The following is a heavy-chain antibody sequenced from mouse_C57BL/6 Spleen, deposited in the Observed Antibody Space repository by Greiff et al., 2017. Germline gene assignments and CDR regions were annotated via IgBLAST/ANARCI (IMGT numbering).Heavy chain of an antibody. J-gene: IGHJ3*01. D-gene: IGHD1-1*01. CDR3: ARGDYYGRAWFAY. V-gene: IGHV1-82*01. CDR1: GYAFSSSW. Sequence: VQLQQSGPELVKPGASVKISCKASGYAFSSSWMNWVKQRPGKGLEWIGRIYPGDGDTNYNGKFKGKATLTADKSSSTAYMQLSSLTSEDSAVYFCARGDYYGRAWFAYWGQGTLVTVSA. CDR2: IYPGDGDT.